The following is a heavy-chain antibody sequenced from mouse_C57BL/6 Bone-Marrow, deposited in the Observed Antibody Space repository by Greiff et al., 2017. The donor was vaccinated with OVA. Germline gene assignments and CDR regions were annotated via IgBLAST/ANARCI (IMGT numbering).Heavy chain of an antibody. CDR3: ARRGRGGYYYGLDY. Sequence: QVQLQQSGAELVRPGTSVKMSCKASGYTFTNYWIGWAKQRPGHGLEWIGDIYPGGGYTNYNEKFKGKATLTADKSSSTAYMQFSSLTSEDSAIDYGARRGRGGYYYGLDYWGQGTTLTVSS. J-gene: IGHJ2*01. V-gene: IGHV1-63*01. CDR2: IYPGGGYT. D-gene: IGHD1-1*01. CDR1: GYTFTNYW.